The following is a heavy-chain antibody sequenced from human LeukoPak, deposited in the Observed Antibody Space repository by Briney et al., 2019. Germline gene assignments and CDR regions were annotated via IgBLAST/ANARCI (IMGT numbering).Heavy chain of an antibody. CDR1: GYTFTGYY. V-gene: IGHV1-2*02. Sequence: ASVKVSCKASGYTFTGYYMHWVRQAPGQGLEWMGWINPNSGGTNYAQKFQGRVTMTRDTSISTAYMELSRLRSDDTAVYYCARVVYSSGWYSTYYFDYRGQGTLVTVSS. CDR3: ARVVYSSGWYSTYYFDY. D-gene: IGHD6-19*01. J-gene: IGHJ4*02. CDR2: INPNSGGT.